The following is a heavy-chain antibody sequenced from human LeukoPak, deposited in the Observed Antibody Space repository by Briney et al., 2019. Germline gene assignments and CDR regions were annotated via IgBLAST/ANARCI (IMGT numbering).Heavy chain of an antibody. CDR3: ARAPVYCSSTSCYHNWFDP. V-gene: IGHV4-4*07. CDR2: IYTSGST. CDR1: GGSISSNY. Sequence: SETLTLTCTVSGGSISSNYWSWIRQPARKGLEWIGRIYTSGSTNYNPSLKSRVTMSVDTSKNQFSLKLSSVTAADTAVYYCARAPVYCSSTSCYHNWFDPWGQGTLVTVSS. D-gene: IGHD2-2*01. J-gene: IGHJ5*02.